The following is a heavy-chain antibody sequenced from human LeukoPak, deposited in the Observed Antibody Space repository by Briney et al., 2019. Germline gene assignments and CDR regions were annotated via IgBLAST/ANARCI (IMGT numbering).Heavy chain of an antibody. CDR2: INHNGNVN. CDR3: ARGGGSDV. D-gene: IGHD2-15*01. Sequence: GGSLRLSCAASGFTFSSYGMNWARQAPGKGLEWVASINHNGNVNYYVDSVKGRFTISRDNAKNSLYLQMSNLRAEDTAVYFCARGGGSDVWGQGATVTVSS. V-gene: IGHV3-7*03. CDR1: GFTFSSYG. J-gene: IGHJ6*02.